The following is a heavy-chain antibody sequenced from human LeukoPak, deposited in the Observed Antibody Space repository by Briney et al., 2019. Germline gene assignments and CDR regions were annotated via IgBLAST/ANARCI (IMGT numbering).Heavy chain of an antibody. CDR2: ISSSSSTI. CDR3: AREGYCSGGSCKHRPFDY. D-gene: IGHD2-15*01. Sequence: GGSLRLSCAASGFTFSSYSMNWVRQAPGKGLEWVSYISSSSSTIYYADSVKGRFTISRDNAKNSLYLQMNSLRAEDTAVYYCAREGYCSGGSCKHRPFDYWGQGTLVTVSS. J-gene: IGHJ4*02. CDR1: GFTFSSYS. V-gene: IGHV3-48*01.